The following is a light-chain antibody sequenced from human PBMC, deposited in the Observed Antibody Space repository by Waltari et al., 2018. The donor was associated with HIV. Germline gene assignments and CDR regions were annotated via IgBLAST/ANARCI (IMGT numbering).Light chain of an antibody. Sequence: QSALTQPASVSGSPGQSITISCPGTNSDVGAYNYVPWYQQHPGKAPQLLIYEVTNRPPGISNRFSGSKSGNTASMTISGLQPEDEADYYCSSYTITTAIVFGGGTKLTVL. V-gene: IGLV2-14*01. CDR3: SSYTITTAIV. CDR1: NSDVGAYNY. J-gene: IGLJ2*01. CDR2: EVT.